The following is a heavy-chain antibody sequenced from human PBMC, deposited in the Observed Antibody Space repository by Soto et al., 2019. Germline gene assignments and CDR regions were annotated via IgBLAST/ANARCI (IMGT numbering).Heavy chain of an antibody. CDR1: GGSISSSSYY. D-gene: IGHD3-3*01. J-gene: IGHJ6*03. V-gene: IGHV4-39*01. CDR2: IYYSGST. Sequence: SETLSLTCTVSGGSISSSSYYWGWIRQPPGKGLEWIGSIYYSGSTYYNPSLKSRVTISVDTSKNQFSQKLSSVTAADTAVYYCARRGDYYYYMDVWGKGTTVTVSS. CDR3: ARRGDYYYYMDV.